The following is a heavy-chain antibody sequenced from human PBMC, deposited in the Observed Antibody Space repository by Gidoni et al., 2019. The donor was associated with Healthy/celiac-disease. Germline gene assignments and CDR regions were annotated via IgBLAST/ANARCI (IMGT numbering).Heavy chain of an antibody. CDR2: ISYDGSDK. CDR1: GFTFRSYG. CDR3: AKDRGLWELATAFDY. V-gene: IGHV3-30*18. J-gene: IGHJ4*02. Sequence: QVQLVESGGGVVQPGRSLRLSCAASGFTFRSYGMHWVRQAPGKGLEWVAVISYDGSDKYYAGSVKGRFTISRDNSKNTLYLQMNSLRAEDTAVYYCAKDRGLWELATAFDYWGQGTLVTVSS. D-gene: IGHD1-26*01.